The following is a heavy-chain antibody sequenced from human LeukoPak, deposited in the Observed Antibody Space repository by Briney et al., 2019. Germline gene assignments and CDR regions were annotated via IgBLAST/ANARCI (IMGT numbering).Heavy chain of an antibody. CDR1: GFTFSSYA. J-gene: IGHJ4*02. CDR3: ASPQLDCSGTSCYLTY. CDR2: ISYDGSNK. Sequence: GRSLRLYCAASGFTFSSYAMHWVRQATGKGLEWVAVISYDGSNKYYADSVKGRFTISRDNSKNTLYLQMNSLRAEDTAVYYCASPQLDCSGTSCYLTYWGQGTLVTVSS. D-gene: IGHD2-2*01. V-gene: IGHV3-30*04.